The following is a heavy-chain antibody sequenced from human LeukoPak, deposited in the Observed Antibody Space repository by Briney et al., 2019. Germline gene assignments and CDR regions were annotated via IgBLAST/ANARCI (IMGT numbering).Heavy chain of an antibody. V-gene: IGHV4-39*01. CDR2: IYYNGST. CDR1: GGSISSSSYY. CDR3: AGTTTADY. Sequence: SETLSLTCTVSGGSISSSSYYWGWIRQPPGKGLEWIGSIYYNGSTYYNPSLKSRVTISVDTSKNQFSLKLSSVTAADTAVYYCAGTTTADYWGQGTLVTVSS. D-gene: IGHD4-11*01. J-gene: IGHJ4*02.